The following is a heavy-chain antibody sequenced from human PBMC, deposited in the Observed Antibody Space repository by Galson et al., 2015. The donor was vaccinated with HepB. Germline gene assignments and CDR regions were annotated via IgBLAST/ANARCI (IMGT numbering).Heavy chain of an antibody. CDR2: ISASDRLT. CDR1: GFTFNSYV. J-gene: IGHJ4*02. Sequence: SLRLSCAASGFTFNSYVVCWVRQAPGKGLEWVSSISASDRLTYYADSVKGRFTISRDNSKNTLYLQMNSLRAQDTTVYYCAKKWGSERGVASGLDGGQGTLVTVSS. D-gene: IGHD3-16*01. CDR3: AKKWGSERGVASGLD. V-gene: IGHV3-23*01.